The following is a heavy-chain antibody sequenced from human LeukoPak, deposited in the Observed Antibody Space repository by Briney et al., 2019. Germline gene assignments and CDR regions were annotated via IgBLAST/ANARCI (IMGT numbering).Heavy chain of an antibody. CDR2: TYYGGST. Sequence: SETLSLTCSVSGDSISFHFWSWIRQPPGKGLEWIGHTYYGGSTDYNPSLASRVTVSADTSKNQFSLKLSSVTAADTAVYYCATLGRTAGNAFDIWGQGTVVIVSS. V-gene: IGHV4-59*11. J-gene: IGHJ3*02. CDR1: GDSISFHF. CDR3: ATLGRTAGNAFDI. D-gene: IGHD1-26*01.